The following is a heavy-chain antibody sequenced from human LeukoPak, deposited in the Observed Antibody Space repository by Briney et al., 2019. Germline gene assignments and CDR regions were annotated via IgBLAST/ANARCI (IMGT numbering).Heavy chain of an antibody. J-gene: IGHJ4*02. CDR2: IYYSGST. D-gene: IGHD5-12*01. CDR3: ARLGEYSGYDY. V-gene: IGHV4-39*01. Sequence: SETLSLTCTVSGGSFSSGSYYWDWIRQPPGKGLEWIGSIYYSGSTYYNPSLRSRDTISVDTSKKQFSLKLSSVNAADTALYYCARLGEYSGYDYWGQGTLVTVSS. CDR1: GGSFSSGSYY.